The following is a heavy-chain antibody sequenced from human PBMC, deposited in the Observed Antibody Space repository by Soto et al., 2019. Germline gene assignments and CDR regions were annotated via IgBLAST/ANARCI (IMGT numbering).Heavy chain of an antibody. J-gene: IGHJ5*02. D-gene: IGHD6-13*01. CDR1: GFSLSNAGLG. CDR3: ASTYSTSWYWFDP. V-gene: IGHV2-26*04. CDR2: IFSNDEK. Sequence: QVTVKESGPVLVKPTETLTLTCTVSGFSLSNAGLGVSWIRQPPGKALEWLAHIFSNDEKSYSTSLKSRLTIAKDPYKSQVVLIMTNMDPVDTSTYYCASTYSTSWYWFDPWGQGTLVTVSS.